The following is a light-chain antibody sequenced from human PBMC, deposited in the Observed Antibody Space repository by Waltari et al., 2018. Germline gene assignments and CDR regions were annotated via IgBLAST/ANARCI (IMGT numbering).Light chain of an antibody. V-gene: IGLV3-1*01. Sequence: SFDLTQPPSVSASPGQTATIPCSGDKLGNKYAYWYQQKSGQSPVLVIYEDTKRPSWIPERFSGSNSGNTGTLTISGTQPMDEADYYWQAWDSGPAVFGGGTKLTVL. CDR2: EDT. CDR1: KLGNKY. CDR3: QAWDSGPAV. J-gene: IGLJ2*01.